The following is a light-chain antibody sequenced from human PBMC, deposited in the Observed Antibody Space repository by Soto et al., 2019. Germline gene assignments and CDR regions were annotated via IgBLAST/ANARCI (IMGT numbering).Light chain of an antibody. Sequence: DTLMTQCPDSLAVSLGERATINCKSSQSVLYSSNNKNYLAWYQQKPGQPPKLLIYWASTRESGVPDRFSGSGSGTDLTLTISSLQAEDVAVYYCQQYYSTPPTFGQGTKVDIK. CDR3: QQYYSTPPT. V-gene: IGKV4-1*01. J-gene: IGKJ1*01. CDR2: WAS. CDR1: QSVLYSSNNKNY.